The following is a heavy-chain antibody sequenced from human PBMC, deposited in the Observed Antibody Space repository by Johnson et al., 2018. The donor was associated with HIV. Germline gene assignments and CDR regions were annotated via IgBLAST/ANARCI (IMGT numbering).Heavy chain of an antibody. CDR1: GFTFSSYD. CDR3: AKPLVGATRDDAFDV. CDR2: IDTAGDT. Sequence: VQLVESGGGLVQPGGSLRLSCAASGFTFSSYDMHWVRQTTGKGLEWVSVIDTAGDTYYADSVKGRFTISRDNSKNTLYLQMNSLSAEDTAVYYCAKPLVGATRDDAFDVWGQGTMVTVSS. D-gene: IGHD1-26*01. J-gene: IGHJ3*01. V-gene: IGHV3-13*01.